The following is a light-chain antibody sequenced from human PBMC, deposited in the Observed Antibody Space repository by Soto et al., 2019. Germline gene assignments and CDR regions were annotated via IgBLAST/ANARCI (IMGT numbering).Light chain of an antibody. J-gene: IGKJ4*01. CDR2: GAS. CDR3: QQYNNWPLVI. V-gene: IGKV3-15*01. Sequence: DIVMTQSPSTLSVSPGERATLSCRASQSVGTYLAWYQQKPGQAPRLLIFGASTRATGIPARFSGGGSGSEFTLTISGLQSEDFAVYSCQQYNNWPLVIFGGGTKVEIK. CDR1: QSVGTY.